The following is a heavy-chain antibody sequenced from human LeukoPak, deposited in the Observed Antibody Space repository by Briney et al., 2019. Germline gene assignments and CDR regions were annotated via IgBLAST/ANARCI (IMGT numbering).Heavy chain of an antibody. D-gene: IGHD3-16*01. V-gene: IGHV4-59*08. CDR3: ARQYVYMDV. CDR1: GGSISNYY. J-gene: IGHJ6*03. Sequence: SETLSLTCTVSGGSISNYYWTWIRQPPGKGLEYIGYIYYTGGTNYNPSLKSRVTISVDTSKNQFSLKLSSVTAADTAVYYCARQYVYMDVWGKGTTVTISS. CDR2: IYYTGGT.